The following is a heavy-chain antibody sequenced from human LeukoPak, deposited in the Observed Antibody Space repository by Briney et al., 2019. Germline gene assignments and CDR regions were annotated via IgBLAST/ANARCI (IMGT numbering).Heavy chain of an antibody. V-gene: IGHV1-24*01. Sequence: ASVKVSCKVFGYTLTELSMHWVRQAPGKGLEWMGGFDPEDGETVYAQKFQGRVTMTTDTSTSTAYMELRSLRSDDTAVYYCARDSPVNYYGSGSYSTTTMYYYYYGMDVWGQGTTVTVSS. CDR3: ARDSPVNYYGSGSYSTTTMYYYYYGMDV. J-gene: IGHJ6*02. CDR1: GYTLTELS. CDR2: FDPEDGET. D-gene: IGHD3-10*01.